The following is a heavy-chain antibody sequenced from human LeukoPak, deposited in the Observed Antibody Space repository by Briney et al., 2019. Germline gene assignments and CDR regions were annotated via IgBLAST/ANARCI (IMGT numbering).Heavy chain of an antibody. J-gene: IGHJ4*02. D-gene: IGHD6-25*01. V-gene: IGHV3-11*03. CDR3: ARRPGNQYFVA. CDR2: ISSSSRDT. Sequence: GGSLRLSCAASGFRFSDYYMSWIRQAPGKGLEWVSYISSSSRDTNYANSVKGRFPISGDNAKNPLYLQMISLRVEDTAGYYCARRPGNQYFVAWGKGALVTVSS. CDR1: GFRFSDYY.